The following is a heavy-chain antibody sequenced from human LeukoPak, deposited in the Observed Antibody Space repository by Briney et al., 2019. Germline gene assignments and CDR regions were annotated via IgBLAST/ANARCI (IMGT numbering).Heavy chain of an antibody. J-gene: IGHJ6*02. CDR3: ARVWFGGYAIDV. CDR2: IYYSGNT. V-gene: IGHV4-28*03. Sequence: PSDTLSLTCAVSGYSISSSNWWGWIRQPPGKGPEWLGYIYYSGNTYYNPSLKSRVTMSVDASKNQFSLKLSSVTAVDTAVYYCARVWFGGYAIDVWGQGTTITVSS. D-gene: IGHD3-10*01. CDR1: GYSISSSNW.